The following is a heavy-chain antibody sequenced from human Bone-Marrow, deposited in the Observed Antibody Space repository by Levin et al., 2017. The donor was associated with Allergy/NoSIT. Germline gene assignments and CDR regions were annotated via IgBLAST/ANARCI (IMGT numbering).Heavy chain of an antibody. Sequence: SVKVSCRASGGTFSIYTISWVRQAPGQGLEWMGRIIPIVGIPNYAPKFQGRVTVTADKSTTTAYMELSSLRSEDTAVYYCARGAEEYLQHWGQGTLVTVAS. J-gene: IGHJ1*01. D-gene: IGHD4/OR15-4a*01. CDR2: IIPIVGIP. CDR3: ARGAEEYLQH. V-gene: IGHV1-69*02. CDR1: GGTFSIYT.